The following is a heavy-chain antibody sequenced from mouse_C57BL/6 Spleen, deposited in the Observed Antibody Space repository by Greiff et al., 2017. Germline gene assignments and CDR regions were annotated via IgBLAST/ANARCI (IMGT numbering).Heavy chain of an antibody. CDR1: GYTFTSYW. CDR3: ARSRESSFAY. J-gene: IGHJ3*01. Sequence: QVQLQQPGAELVKPGASVKLSCKASGYTFTSYWLHWVKQRPGRGLEWIGRIDPNSGGTKSNEKFKSKATLTVDKPSSTAYMQLRSLTSEDSAVYYCARSRESSFAYCGQGTLVTVSA. V-gene: IGHV1-72*01. CDR2: IDPNSGGT.